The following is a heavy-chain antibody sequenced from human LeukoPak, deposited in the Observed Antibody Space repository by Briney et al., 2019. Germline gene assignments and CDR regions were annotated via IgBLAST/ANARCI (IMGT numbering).Heavy chain of an antibody. J-gene: IGHJ5*02. CDR2: IYHSGST. Sequence: SSQTLSLTCTVSGGSISSGGYYWSWIRQPPGKGLEWIGYIYHSGSTYYNPSLKSRVTISVDRSKNQFSLKLSSVTAADTAVYYCARAVRYLRIYRWFDPWGQGTLVTVSS. V-gene: IGHV4-30-2*01. D-gene: IGHD3-9*01. CDR3: ARAVRYLRIYRWFDP. CDR1: GGSISSGGYY.